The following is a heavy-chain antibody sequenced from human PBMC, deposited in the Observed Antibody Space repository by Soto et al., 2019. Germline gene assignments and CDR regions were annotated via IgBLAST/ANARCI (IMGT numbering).Heavy chain of an antibody. Sequence: QVQLVESGGGVVQPGRSLRLSCAASGFTFRNYGMHWVRQAPGKGLEWVAVILYDGSNTYYADSVKGRFTISRDNSKNTLFLEMNSLRAEDTAVYYCAKDLPPYCSGGSCYGVDYWGQGTLVTVSS. CDR3: AKDLPPYCSGGSCYGVDY. CDR1: GFTFRNYG. D-gene: IGHD2-15*01. CDR2: ILYDGSNT. J-gene: IGHJ4*02. V-gene: IGHV3-30*18.